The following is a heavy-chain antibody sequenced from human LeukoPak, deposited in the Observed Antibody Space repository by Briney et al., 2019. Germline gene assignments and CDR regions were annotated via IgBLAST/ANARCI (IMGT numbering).Heavy chain of an antibody. J-gene: IGHJ4*02. Sequence: PGGSLRLSCAASGFTFSSYSMNWVRQAPGKGLEWVSSISSSSYIYYADSVKGRFTISRDNAKNSLYLQMNSLRAEDTAVYYCARRRGWLYFDYWGQGTLVTVSS. CDR1: GFTFSSYS. D-gene: IGHD6-19*01. V-gene: IGHV3-21*01. CDR3: ARRRGWLYFDY. CDR2: ISSSSYI.